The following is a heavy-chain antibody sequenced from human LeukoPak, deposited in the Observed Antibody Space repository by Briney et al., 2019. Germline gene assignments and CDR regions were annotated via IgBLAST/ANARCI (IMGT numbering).Heavy chain of an antibody. Sequence: GESLKISCKGSGYSFTGYWITWVRQMPGKGLEWMGRIDPSDSYTNYSPSFQGHVTISADKSITTAYLQWSSLKASDTAMYYCARRAGSGKFDYWGQGTLVTVSS. CDR2: IDPSDSYT. J-gene: IGHJ4*02. CDR1: GYSFTGYW. V-gene: IGHV5-10-1*01. CDR3: ARRAGSGKFDY. D-gene: IGHD3-10*01.